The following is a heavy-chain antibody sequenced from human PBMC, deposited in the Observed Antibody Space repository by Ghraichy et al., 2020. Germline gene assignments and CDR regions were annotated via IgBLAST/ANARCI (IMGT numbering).Heavy chain of an antibody. CDR3: ARAYYGSSVY. CDR2: INHSGST. CDR1: GGSFSGYY. Sequence: GSLRLSCAVYGGSFSGYYWSWIRQPPGKGLEWIGEINHSGSTNYNPSLKSRVTISVDTSKNQFSLKLSSVTAADTAVYYCARAYYGSSVYWGQGTLVTVSS. V-gene: IGHV4-34*01. J-gene: IGHJ4*02. D-gene: IGHD3-10*01.